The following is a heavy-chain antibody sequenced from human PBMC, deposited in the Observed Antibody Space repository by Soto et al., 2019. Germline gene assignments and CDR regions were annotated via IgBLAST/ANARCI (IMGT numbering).Heavy chain of an antibody. CDR2: INAGNGNT. V-gene: IGHV1-3*01. J-gene: IGHJ4*02. CDR1: GYTFTSYA. CDR3: ARDHGPAAGTDY. D-gene: IGHD6-13*01. Sequence: QVPLVQSGAEVKKPGASVKVSCKASGYTFTSYAMHWVRQAPGQRLEWMGWINAGNGNTKYSQKFQGRVTITRDTSASTAYMELSSLRSEDTAVYYCARDHGPAAGTDYWGQGTLVTVSS.